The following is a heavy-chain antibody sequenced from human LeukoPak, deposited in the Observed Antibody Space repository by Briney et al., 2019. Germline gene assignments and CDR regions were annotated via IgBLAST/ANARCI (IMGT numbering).Heavy chain of an antibody. D-gene: IGHD6-19*01. CDR1: GFTFDAYG. V-gene: IGHV3-20*04. Sequence: TGRSLRLSCAASGFTFDAYGMSWVRQAPGKGLEWVFAINWNGGSTGYADSVKGRFTISRDNAKNSLYLRMNSLRAEDTALYYCARARLEQWLAPFDYWGQGTLVTVSS. CDR2: INWNGGST. CDR3: ARARLEQWLAPFDY. J-gene: IGHJ4*02.